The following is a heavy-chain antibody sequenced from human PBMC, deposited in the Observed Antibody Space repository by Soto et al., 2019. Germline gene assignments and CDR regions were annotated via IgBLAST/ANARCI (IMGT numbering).Heavy chain of an antibody. Sequence: LSLTCTVSGGSISSYYWSWIRQPPGKGLEWIGYIYHSGSTYYNPSLKSRVTISVDTSKNQFSLKLSSVTAADTAVYYCARERPDGARLDPWGQGTLVTVSS. CDR3: ARERPDGARLDP. CDR1: GGSISSYY. J-gene: IGHJ5*02. D-gene: IGHD2-8*01. CDR2: IYHSGST. V-gene: IGHV4-30-4*01.